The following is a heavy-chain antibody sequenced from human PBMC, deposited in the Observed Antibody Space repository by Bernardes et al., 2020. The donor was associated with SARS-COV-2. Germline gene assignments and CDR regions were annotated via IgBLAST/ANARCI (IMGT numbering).Heavy chain of an antibody. D-gene: IGHD3-9*01. CDR3: ARDFESIGAFDI. Sequence: ASVKVSCRASGYTFTGYYIHWVRQAPGQGLESMGWINPNNGGTNYAQNFQGRVTMTKDTSISTAYMELSRLRSDDAAVYYCARDFESIGAFDIWGQGTMVTVSS. V-gene: IGHV1-2*02. CDR2: INPNNGGT. J-gene: IGHJ3*02. CDR1: GYTFTGYY.